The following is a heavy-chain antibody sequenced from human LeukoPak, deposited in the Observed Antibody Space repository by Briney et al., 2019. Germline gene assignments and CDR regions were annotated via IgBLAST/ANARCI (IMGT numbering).Heavy chain of an antibody. D-gene: IGHD5-18*01. V-gene: IGHV3-48*03. CDR1: GFTFSSYE. CDR2: ISSSGSNI. CDR3: ARFSAGYGPWGMDV. Sequence: GGSLRLSCAASGFTFSSYEMNWVRQAPGKGLEWVSDISSSGSNIYYADSVKGRFTISRDNAKNSLYLQMNSLRTEDTDVYYCARFSAGYGPWGMDVWGQGTTVTVSS. J-gene: IGHJ6*02.